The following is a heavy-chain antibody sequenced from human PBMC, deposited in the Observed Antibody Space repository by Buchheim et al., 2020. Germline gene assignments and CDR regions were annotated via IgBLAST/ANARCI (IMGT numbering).Heavy chain of an antibody. CDR3: VKEWNLSYFFDY. D-gene: IGHD1-1*01. CDR2: ISSDGSSK. J-gene: IGHJ4*02. V-gene: IGHV3-30*18. CDR1: GFTFSGHG. Sequence: QVQLVESGGGVVQPGRSLRLSCAASGFTFSGHGMHWVRQAPGKGLEWVAIISSDGSSKHYGDSVKGRFTVSRDNSKNTLYLQMDSLRADDTAVYYCVKEWNLSYFFDYWGQGTL.